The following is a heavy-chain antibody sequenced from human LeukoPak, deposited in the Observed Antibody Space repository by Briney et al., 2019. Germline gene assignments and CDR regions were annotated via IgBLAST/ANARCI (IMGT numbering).Heavy chain of an antibody. CDR1: GFTFSTYT. D-gene: IGHD3-10*02. J-gene: IGHJ6*04. CDR2: ISSSSSYI. V-gene: IGHV3-21*01. Sequence: GGSLRLSCAASGFTFSTYTIDWVRQAPGKGLEWVSSISSSSSYIYYADSVKGRFTISRDNAKNSLYLQMNSLRAEDTAVYYCAELGITMIGGVWGKGTTVTTSS. CDR3: AELGITMIGGV.